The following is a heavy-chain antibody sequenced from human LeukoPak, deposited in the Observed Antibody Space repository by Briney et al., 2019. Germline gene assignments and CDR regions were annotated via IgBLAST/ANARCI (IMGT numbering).Heavy chain of an antibody. CDR1: GYTFTGYY. Sequence: ASVKVSCKASGYTFTGYYMHWVRQAPGQGLEWMGWINPSSGGTNYAQKFQGRVTMTRDTSISTAYMELSRLRSDDTAVYYCARDGAPYYYDSSGYYSSGVDYWGQGTLVTVSS. J-gene: IGHJ4*02. CDR3: ARDGAPYYYDSSGYYSSGVDY. V-gene: IGHV1-2*02. D-gene: IGHD3-22*01. CDR2: INPSSGGT.